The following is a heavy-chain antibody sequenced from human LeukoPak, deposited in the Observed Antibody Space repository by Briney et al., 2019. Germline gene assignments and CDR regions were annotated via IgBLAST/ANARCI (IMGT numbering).Heavy chain of an antibody. Sequence: PGGSLRLSCAASGFTFSNAWMTWVRQAPGKGLEWVGRIKSKTSGGTTDYAAPVTGRFTISRDDSRDTLYLQMKSLKTEDTAVYYCITYLTPDGWIWYWGQGTLVTVSS. CDR2: IKSKTSGGTT. J-gene: IGHJ4*02. D-gene: IGHD5-24*01. CDR3: ITYLTPDGWIWY. CDR1: GFTFSNAW. V-gene: IGHV3-15*01.